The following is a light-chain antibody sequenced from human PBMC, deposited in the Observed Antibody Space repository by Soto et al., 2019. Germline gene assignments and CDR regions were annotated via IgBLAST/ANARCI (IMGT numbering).Light chain of an antibody. J-gene: IGKJ4*01. CDR1: QSVSSSY. Sequence: EIVLTHSPGTLSFSPLEIATLSFSSSQSVSSSYLAWYQQKPGQAPRLLIYGASSRATCIPDRFSGSGSGTDFTLTISRLEPEDFAVYYCQQHGSSPPLTFGGGTKVDIK. CDR2: GAS. CDR3: QQHGSSPPLT. V-gene: IGKV3-20*01.